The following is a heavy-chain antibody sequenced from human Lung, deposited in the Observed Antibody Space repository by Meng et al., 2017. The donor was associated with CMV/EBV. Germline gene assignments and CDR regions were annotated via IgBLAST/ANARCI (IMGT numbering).Heavy chain of an antibody. CDR2: IDSEGSTT. Sequence: GGSLRLSXAASGFTFSTYWMHWVRQAPGKGLEWVSRIDSEGSTTNYADSVKGRFTISRDNAKNTLYLEMNSPRAEDTAVYYCASARGVVRYAFDIWGQGTMVTVS. V-gene: IGHV3-74*01. CDR3: ASARGVVRYAFDI. CDR1: GFTFSTYW. J-gene: IGHJ3*02. D-gene: IGHD2-15*01.